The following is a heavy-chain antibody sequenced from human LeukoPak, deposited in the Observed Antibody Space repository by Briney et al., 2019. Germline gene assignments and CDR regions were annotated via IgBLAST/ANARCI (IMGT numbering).Heavy chain of an antibody. D-gene: IGHD6-19*01. J-gene: IGHJ4*02. CDR2: ISAYNGNT. CDR1: GYTFTSYG. Sequence: ASVKVSCKASGYTFTSYGISWVRQSPGQRLEWMVWISAYNGNTNYAQKLQGRVTMTTDTSTSTAYKELRSLRSDDTAVYYCVMEWLAGIDYWGQGTLVTVSS. CDR3: VMEWLAGIDY. V-gene: IGHV1-18*01.